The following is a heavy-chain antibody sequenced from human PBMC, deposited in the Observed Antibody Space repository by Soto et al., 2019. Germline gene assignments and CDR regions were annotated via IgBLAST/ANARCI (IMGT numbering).Heavy chain of an antibody. Sequence: LRLSCAASGFTFSNYGMNWVRQAPGKGLEWVTGIRDSGTGTYYADSVKGRFTISRDNSKNTLYLQMNSLRAEDTAVYYCAKERSAKQPFDSWGQGTLVTVSS. CDR2: IRDSGTGT. J-gene: IGHJ4*02. CDR3: AKERSAKQPFDS. CDR1: GFTFSNYG. V-gene: IGHV3-23*01. D-gene: IGHD5-18*01.